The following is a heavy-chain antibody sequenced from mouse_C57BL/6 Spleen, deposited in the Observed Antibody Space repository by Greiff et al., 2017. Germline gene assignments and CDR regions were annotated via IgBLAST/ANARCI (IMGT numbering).Heavy chain of an antibody. D-gene: IGHD3-2*02. CDR2: ISAGGSYT. Sequence: EVKLMESGGGLVKPGGSLKLSCAASGFTFSSYAMSWVRQTPEKRLEWVATISAGGSYTYYPDNVKGRFTISRDNAKNNLYLQMSHLKSEDTAMYYCARDQGIRDYFDCWGQGTTLTVSS. J-gene: IGHJ2*01. V-gene: IGHV5-4*01. CDR3: ARDQGIRDYFDC. CDR1: GFTFSSYA.